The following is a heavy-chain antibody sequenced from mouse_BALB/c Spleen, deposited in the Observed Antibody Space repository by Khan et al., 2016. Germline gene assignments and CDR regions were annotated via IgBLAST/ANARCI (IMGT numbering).Heavy chain of an antibody. V-gene: IGHV5-6-5*01. CDR1: GFTFSSYA. J-gene: IGHJ2*01. CDR2: ISSGGSS. CDR3: ATKDHCIDD. Sequence: EVELVESGGGLVKPGGSLKLSCAASGFTFSSYAMSWVRQTPEKRLEWVASISSGGSSFYRDILKDRFTLSRANARNILSLQMSRRRFEDMAMYDCATKDHCIDDWGQGTTLTVSS. D-gene: IGHD6-1*01.